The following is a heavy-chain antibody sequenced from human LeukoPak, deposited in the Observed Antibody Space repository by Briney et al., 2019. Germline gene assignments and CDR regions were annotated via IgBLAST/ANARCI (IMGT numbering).Heavy chain of an antibody. CDR3: ARGVGATTFAFDI. CDR1: GGSISSYY. J-gene: IGHJ3*02. Sequence: SETLSLTCTVSGGSISSYYWGWIRQPPGKGLEWIGSIYYSGSTYYNPSLKSRVTISVDTSKNQFSLKLSSVTAADTAVYYCARGVGATTFAFDIWGQGTMVTVSS. CDR2: IYYSGST. D-gene: IGHD1-26*01. V-gene: IGHV4-39*07.